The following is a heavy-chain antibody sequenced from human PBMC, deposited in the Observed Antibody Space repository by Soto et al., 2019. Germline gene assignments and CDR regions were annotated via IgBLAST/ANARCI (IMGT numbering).Heavy chain of an antibody. CDR1: GYTFTSYY. CDR2: INPSGGST. V-gene: IGHV1-46*01. CDR3: ARDGSIAAAGIIYYYGMDV. J-gene: IGHJ6*02. D-gene: IGHD6-13*01. Sequence: ASVKVSCKASGYTFTSYYMHWVRQAPGQGLEWMGIINPSGGSTSYAQKFQGRVTMTRDTSTSTVYMELSSLRSEDTAVYYCARDGSIAAAGIIYYYGMDVWGQGTTVTVSS.